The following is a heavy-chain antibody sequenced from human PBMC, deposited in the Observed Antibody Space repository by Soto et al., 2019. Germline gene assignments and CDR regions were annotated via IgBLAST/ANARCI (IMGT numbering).Heavy chain of an antibody. D-gene: IGHD6-19*01. Sequence: SETLSLTCAVYGGSFSGYYWSWIRQPPGKGLEWIGEINHSGSTNYNPSLKSRVTISVDTSKNQFSLKLSSGTAEDTAVYYCARAAGYSSGWYRGSGYFQHWGQGTLVTVSS. CDR1: GGSFSGYY. V-gene: IGHV4-34*01. CDR2: INHSGST. J-gene: IGHJ1*01. CDR3: ARAAGYSSGWYRGSGYFQH.